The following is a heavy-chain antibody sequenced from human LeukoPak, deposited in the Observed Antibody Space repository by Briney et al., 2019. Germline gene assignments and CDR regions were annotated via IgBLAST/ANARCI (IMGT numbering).Heavy chain of an antibody. J-gene: IGHJ4*02. D-gene: IGHD3-9*01. Sequence: SETLSLTCTVSGGSISSSSYYWGWIRQPPGKGLEWIGSIYYSGSTYYNPSLKSRVTISVDTSKNQFSLKLSSVTAADTAVYYCARVSSLTGWFFDYWGQGTLVTVSS. CDR2: IYYSGST. CDR3: ARVSSLTGWFFDY. V-gene: IGHV4-39*07. CDR1: GGSISSSSYY.